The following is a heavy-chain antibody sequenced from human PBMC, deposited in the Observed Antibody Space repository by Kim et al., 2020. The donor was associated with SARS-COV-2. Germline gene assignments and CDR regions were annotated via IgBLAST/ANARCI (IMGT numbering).Heavy chain of an antibody. CDR2: IKQDGSEK. D-gene: IGHD5-18*01. J-gene: IGHJ6*02. CDR3: ARDFNTAMVMYYYYYGMDV. Sequence: GGSLRLSCAASGFTFSSYWMSWVRQAPGKGLEWVANIKQDGSEKYYVDSVKGRFTISRDNAKNSLYLQMNSLRAEDTAVYYCARDFNTAMVMYYYYYGMDVWGQGTTVTVSS. V-gene: IGHV3-7*03. CDR1: GFTFSSYW.